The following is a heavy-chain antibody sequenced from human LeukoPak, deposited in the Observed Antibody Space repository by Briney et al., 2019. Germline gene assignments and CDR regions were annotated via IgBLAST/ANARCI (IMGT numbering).Heavy chain of an antibody. J-gene: IGHJ5*02. D-gene: IGHD5-24*01. CDR3: AGDRDGYNSQAGWFDP. Sequence: GGSLRLSCAASGFTFSSYSMNWVRQAPGKGLEWVSSISSSSSYIYYADSVKGRFTISRDNAKNSLYLQMNSLRAEDTAVYYCAGDRDGYNSQAGWFDPWGQGTLVTVSS. V-gene: IGHV3-21*01. CDR1: GFTFSSYS. CDR2: ISSSSSYI.